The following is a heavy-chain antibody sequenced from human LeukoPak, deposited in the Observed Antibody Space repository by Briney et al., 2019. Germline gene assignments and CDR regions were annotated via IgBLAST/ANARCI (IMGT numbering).Heavy chain of an antibody. Sequence: EASVKVSCKASGYTFTSYGISWVRQAPGQGLEWMGWISAYNGNTKYAQKLQDRVTMTTDTSTTTAYMEVRSLRSEDTAVYYCARDRGYSSGWYGGSAFDIWGQGTMVTVSS. CDR2: ISAYNGNT. CDR1: GYTFTSYG. D-gene: IGHD6-19*01. V-gene: IGHV1-18*01. CDR3: ARDRGYSSGWYGGSAFDI. J-gene: IGHJ3*02.